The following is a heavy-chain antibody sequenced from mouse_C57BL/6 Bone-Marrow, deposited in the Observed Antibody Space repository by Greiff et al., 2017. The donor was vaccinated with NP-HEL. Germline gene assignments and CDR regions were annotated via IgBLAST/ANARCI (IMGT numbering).Heavy chain of an antibody. J-gene: IGHJ4*01. Sequence: EVKLVESEGGLVQPGSSMKLSCTASGFTFSDYYMAWVRQVPEKGLEWVANINYDGSSTYYLDSLKSRFIISRDNAKNILYLKMSSLKSEDTATYYCARVPMGDYWGQGTSVTVSS. V-gene: IGHV5-16*01. CDR3: ARVPMGDY. D-gene: IGHD1-1*02. CDR2: INYDGSST. CDR1: GFTFSDYY.